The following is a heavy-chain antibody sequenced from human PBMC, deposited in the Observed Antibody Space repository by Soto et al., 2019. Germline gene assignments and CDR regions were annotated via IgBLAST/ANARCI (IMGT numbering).Heavy chain of an antibody. Sequence: SLRLSCAASGFPFSSYALSWVRQAPGKGLEWVSAISGSGGSTYYADSVKGRFTISRDNSKNTLYLQMNSLRAEDTAVYYCAKRYGSGLFGMDVWGQGTTVTVSS. CDR2: ISGSGGST. D-gene: IGHD3-10*01. CDR3: AKRYGSGLFGMDV. CDR1: GFPFSSYA. V-gene: IGHV3-23*01. J-gene: IGHJ6*02.